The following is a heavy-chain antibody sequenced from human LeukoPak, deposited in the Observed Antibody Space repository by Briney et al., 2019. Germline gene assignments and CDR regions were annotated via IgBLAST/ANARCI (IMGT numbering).Heavy chain of an antibody. CDR1: GFTFSSYE. CDR3: AREGDFGFGDSTFMDV. Sequence: GGSLRLSCVASGFTFSSYEMNWVRQAPGKGLGWVSYIREWGSPIYNADSVKGRFTISRDNSTNSLYLQMTSLRAEDTAVYYCAREGDFGFGDSTFMDVWGKGTTVSISS. J-gene: IGHJ6*03. CDR2: IREWGSPI. V-gene: IGHV3-48*03. D-gene: IGHD3-10*01.